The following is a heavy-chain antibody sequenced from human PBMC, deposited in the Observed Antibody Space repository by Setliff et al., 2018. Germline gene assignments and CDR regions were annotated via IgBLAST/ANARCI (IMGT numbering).Heavy chain of an antibody. CDR3: ARSGTYRYFDY. CDR2: IYYRGDT. D-gene: IGHD1-1*01. Sequence: PSETLSLTCTVSGASLNSGTYYWGWIRQPPGKGLEWIGRIYYRGDTYYNTSLKGRLTISVDTAQNQFSLRLTSVTAADTAVYYCARSGTYRYFDYWGQGALVTVSS. J-gene: IGHJ4*02. CDR1: GASLNSGTYY. V-gene: IGHV4-39*01.